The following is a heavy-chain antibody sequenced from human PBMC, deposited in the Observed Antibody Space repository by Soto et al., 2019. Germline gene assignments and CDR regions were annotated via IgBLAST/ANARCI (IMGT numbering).Heavy chain of an antibody. CDR3: AHTRSSVNYYGMDV. Sequence: QITLKESGPTLVKPTQTLTLTCTFSGFSLSTSGVGVGWIRQPPGKALEWLALIYWNDDKRYSPSLKSRLTITKDTSKNQVVLTRTNMDPVDTATYYWAHTRSSVNYYGMDVWGQGTTVTVSS. J-gene: IGHJ6*02. V-gene: IGHV2-5*01. CDR1: GFSLSTSGVG. D-gene: IGHD3-22*01. CDR2: IYWNDDK.